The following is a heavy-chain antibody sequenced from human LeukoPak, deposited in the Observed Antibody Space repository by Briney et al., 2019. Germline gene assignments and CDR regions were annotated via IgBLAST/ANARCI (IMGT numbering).Heavy chain of an antibody. D-gene: IGHD3-10*01. Sequence: SVKVSCKAPGGTFSSYAISWVRQAPGQGLEWMGGIIPIFGTANYAQKFQGGVTITTDESTSTAYMELSSLRSEDTAVYYCESLTMVRGRHYYYYMDVWGKGTTVTVSS. CDR1: GGTFSSYA. CDR2: IIPIFGTA. J-gene: IGHJ6*03. CDR3: ESLTMVRGRHYYYYMDV. V-gene: IGHV1-69*05.